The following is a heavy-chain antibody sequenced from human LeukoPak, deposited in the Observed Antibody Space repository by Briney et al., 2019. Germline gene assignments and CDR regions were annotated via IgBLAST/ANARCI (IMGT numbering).Heavy chain of an antibody. V-gene: IGHV4-34*01. CDR1: GGSFSGYY. CDR3: ARVAVAGDSFNWFDP. CDR2: INHSGST. J-gene: IGHJ5*02. Sequence: SETLSLTCAVYGGSFSGYYWSWIRQPPGKGLEWIGEINHSGSTNYNPSLKSRVTISVDTSKNQFSLKLSSVSAADTAVYYCARVAVAGDSFNWFDPWGQGTLVTVSS. D-gene: IGHD6-19*01.